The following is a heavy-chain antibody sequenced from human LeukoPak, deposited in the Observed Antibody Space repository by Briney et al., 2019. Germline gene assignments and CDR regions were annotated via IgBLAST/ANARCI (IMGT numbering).Heavy chain of an antibody. CDR2: IYYSGST. V-gene: IGHV4-59*12. J-gene: IGHJ3*02. CDR1: GGSISSYY. Sequence: SETLSLTCTVSGGSISSYYWSWIRQPPGKGLEWIGYIYYSGSTNYNPSLKSRVTISVDTSKNQFSLKLSSVTAADTAVYYCARMNITMIVGDDAFDIWGQGTMVTVSS. D-gene: IGHD3-22*01. CDR3: ARMNITMIVGDDAFDI.